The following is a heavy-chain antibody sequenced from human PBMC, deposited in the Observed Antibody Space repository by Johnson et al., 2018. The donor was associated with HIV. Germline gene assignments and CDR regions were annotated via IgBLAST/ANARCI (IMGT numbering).Heavy chain of an antibody. V-gene: IGHV3-7*05. D-gene: IGHD6-13*01. CDR1: GFTFSSFW. J-gene: IGHJ3*02. CDR2: IKDDGSEK. CDR3: ARPNRPQYRSTFDI. Sequence: VQLVESGGGLVQPGGSLRLSCAASGFTFSSFWMTWVRQAPGKGLEWVANIKDDGSEKSYVDSVKGRFTISRDNAKNSLYLQMSSLRAEDTAIYYCARPNRPQYRSTFDIWGQGTRV.